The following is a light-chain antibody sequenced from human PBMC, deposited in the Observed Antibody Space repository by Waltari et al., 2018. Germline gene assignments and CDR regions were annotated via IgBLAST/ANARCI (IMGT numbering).Light chain of an antibody. Sequence: QSVLTQPPSVSGAPGQRVTISCTGSRSHIGASYPVHWYQHLPGTAPKVLIYANNNRPSGVPDRFSGSKSGASASLAITGLQAEDEADYYCQSFDSSLDGYVFGTGTKVTVL. V-gene: IGLV1-40*01. CDR2: ANN. CDR1: RSHIGASYP. J-gene: IGLJ1*01. CDR3: QSFDSSLDGYV.